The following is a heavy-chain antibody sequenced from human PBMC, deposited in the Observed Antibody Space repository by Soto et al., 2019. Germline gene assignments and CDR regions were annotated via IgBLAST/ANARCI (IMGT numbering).Heavy chain of an antibody. CDR3: ARDSFDLLTNYFDY. CDR2: ISYDESNK. V-gene: IGHV3-30-3*01. Sequence: QVQLVESGGGVVQPGRSLRLSCAASGFTFSNYAMHWARQAPGKGLEWVAVISYDESNKFDADSVKGRFTISRDNSKNTLYLQMNSLRAEDTAVYYCARDSFDLLTNYFDYWGQGTLVTVSS. CDR1: GFTFSNYA. D-gene: IGHD3-10*01. J-gene: IGHJ4*02.